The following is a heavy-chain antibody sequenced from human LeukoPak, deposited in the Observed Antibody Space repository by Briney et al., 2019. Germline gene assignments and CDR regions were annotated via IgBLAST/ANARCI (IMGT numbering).Heavy chain of an antibody. J-gene: IGHJ3*02. Sequence: GGSLRLSCAASGFTVSSNYMSWVRQAPGRGLEWVSVIYSGGSTYYADSVKGRFTISRDNSKNTLYLQMNSLRAEDTAVYYCARDPGYYGSGSSSTGGAFDIWGQGTMVTVSS. D-gene: IGHD3-10*01. CDR3: ARDPGYYGSGSSSTGGAFDI. CDR2: IYSGGST. V-gene: IGHV3-66*01. CDR1: GFTVSSNY.